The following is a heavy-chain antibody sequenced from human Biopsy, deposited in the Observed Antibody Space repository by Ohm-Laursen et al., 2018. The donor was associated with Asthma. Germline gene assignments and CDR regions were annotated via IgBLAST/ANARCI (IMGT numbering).Heavy chain of an antibody. CDR3: VRDGTDDAFDI. D-gene: IGHD1-1*01. CDR1: GFSFSNFA. J-gene: IGHJ3*02. Sequence: SLRLSCAASGFSFSNFAIHWVRQAPGKGLEWVGVISKDASTQDYADSVKGRFTMARDNSKSTLDLQMNSLREDDTAVYYCVRDGTDDAFDIWGQGTVVSVSS. CDR2: ISKDASTQ. V-gene: IGHV3-30*01.